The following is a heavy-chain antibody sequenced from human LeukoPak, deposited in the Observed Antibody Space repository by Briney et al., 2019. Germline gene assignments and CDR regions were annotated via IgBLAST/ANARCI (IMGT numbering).Heavy chain of an antibody. CDR3: AKYQTRTMFDP. D-gene: IGHD2-2*01. Sequence: SVTLSLTCTVSGGSISSTGYYWGWIRQPPGKGLEWIGSISYSGSTSHNPSLKSRVTISVDTSNNQFSLKLSSVTAADTAVYYCAKYQTRTMFDPWGQGTLVTVFS. CDR2: ISYSGST. J-gene: IGHJ5*02. V-gene: IGHV4-39*01. CDR1: GGSISSTGYY.